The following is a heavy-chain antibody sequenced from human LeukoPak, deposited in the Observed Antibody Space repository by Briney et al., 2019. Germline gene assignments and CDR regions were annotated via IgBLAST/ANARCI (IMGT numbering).Heavy chain of an antibody. Sequence: GGSLRLSCAASGFTFSSYAISWVRQVPGKGLEWVSAISGSGGSTYYADSVKGRFTISRDNSKNTLYLQMNSLRAEDTAVYYCAKVSGTSSGSFDYWGQGTLVTVSS. V-gene: IGHV3-23*01. CDR2: ISGSGGST. D-gene: IGHD3-22*01. CDR1: GFTFSSYA. CDR3: AKVSGTSSGSFDY. J-gene: IGHJ4*02.